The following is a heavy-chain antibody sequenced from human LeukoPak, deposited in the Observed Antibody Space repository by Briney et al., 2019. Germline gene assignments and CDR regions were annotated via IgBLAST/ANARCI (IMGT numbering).Heavy chain of an antibody. CDR3: ARHKLSIAAPGWFDP. D-gene: IGHD6-6*01. J-gene: IGHJ5*02. CDR2: IYYSGST. CDR1: GGSISSSSYY. Sequence: PSETLSLTCTVSGGSISSSSYYWGWIRQPPGKGLEWIGSIYYSGSTYYNPSLKSRVTISVDTSKNQFSLKLSSVTAADTAVYYCARHKLSIAAPGWFDPWGQGTLVTVSS. V-gene: IGHV4-39*01.